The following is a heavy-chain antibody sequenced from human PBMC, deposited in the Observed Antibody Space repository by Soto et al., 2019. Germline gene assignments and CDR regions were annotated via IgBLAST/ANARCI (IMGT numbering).Heavy chain of an antibody. CDR2: IYYSGST. J-gene: IGHJ6*02. D-gene: IGHD3-10*01. Sequence: KPSETLSLTCTVSGGSISSGDYYWSWIRQPPGKGLEWIGYIYYSGSTYYNPSLKSRVTISVDTSKNQFSLKLSSVTAADTAVYYCASVPLLWFGELDDYYYYYGMDVWGQGTTVTVSS. CDR3: ASVPLLWFGELDDYYYYYGMDV. CDR1: GGSISSGDYY. V-gene: IGHV4-30-4*01.